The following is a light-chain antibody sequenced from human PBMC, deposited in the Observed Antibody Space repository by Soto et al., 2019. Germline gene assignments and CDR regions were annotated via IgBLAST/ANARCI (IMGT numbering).Light chain of an antibody. V-gene: IGKV3-20*01. J-gene: IGKJ1*01. CDR1: QSVSSY. Sequence: EIVFTQSPATLSLSPGERATLSCRASQSVSSYLAWYQQKPGQAPRLLIYGASSRATGIPDRFSGSGSGTDFTLTISRLEPEDFAVYYCQQYGSSGTFGQGTKVDIK. CDR2: GAS. CDR3: QQYGSSGT.